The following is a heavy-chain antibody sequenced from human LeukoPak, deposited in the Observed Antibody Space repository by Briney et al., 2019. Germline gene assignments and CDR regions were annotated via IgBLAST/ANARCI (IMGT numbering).Heavy chain of an antibody. D-gene: IGHD2-8*01. CDR1: GYTFSSYA. V-gene: IGHV3-33*08. CDR3: ARGGEYCTNGVCPDSDYFDY. J-gene: IGHJ4*02. CDR2: IWYDGSNK. Sequence: PGGSLRLSCAASGYTFSSYAMHWVRKAPDKGLEWVAVIWYDGSNKYYADSVKGRFTISRDNSKNTLYLQMNSLRAEDTAVYYCARGGEYCTNGVCPDSDYFDYWGQGTLVTVSS.